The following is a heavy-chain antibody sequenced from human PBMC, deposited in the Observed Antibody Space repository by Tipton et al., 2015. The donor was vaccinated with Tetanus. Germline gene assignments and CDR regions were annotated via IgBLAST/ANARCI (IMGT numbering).Heavy chain of an antibody. CDR2: VSGPTAYST. J-gene: IGHJ4*02. CDR3: AKEFQRARIRFFDS. V-gene: IGHV3-23*01. Sequence: SLRLSCAASGFTFSNFPMAWVRQVPGKGLEWVSGVSGPTAYSTYYADSVRGRFTISRDNAKSTLYLQMNSLRAEDTAIYYCAKEFQRARIRFFDSWGQGTQVTASS. CDR1: GFTFSNFP. D-gene: IGHD2-15*01.